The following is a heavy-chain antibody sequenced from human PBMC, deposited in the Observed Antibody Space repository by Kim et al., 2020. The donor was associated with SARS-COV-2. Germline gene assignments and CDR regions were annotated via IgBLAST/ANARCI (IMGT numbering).Heavy chain of an antibody. CDR1: GGTFSSYA. J-gene: IGHJ6*02. CDR2: IIPIFGTA. CDR3: AREAVATGVDYYYGMDV. V-gene: IGHV1-69*13. Sequence: SVKVSCKASGGTFSSYAISWVRQAPGQGLEWMGGIIPIFGTANYAQKFQGRVTITADESTSTAYMELSSLRSEDTAVYYCAREAVATGVDYYYGMDVWGQGTTVTVSS. D-gene: IGHD5-12*01.